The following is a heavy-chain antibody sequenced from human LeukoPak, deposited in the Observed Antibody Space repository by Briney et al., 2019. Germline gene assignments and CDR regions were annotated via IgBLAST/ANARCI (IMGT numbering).Heavy chain of an antibody. CDR3: ARLSDGVVFYYFDY. Sequence: ASETLSLTCTVSGGSISSSSYYWGWIRQPPGKGLEWIGSIYYSGSTYYNPSLKSRVTISVDTSKNQFSLKLSSVTAADTAVYYCARLSDGVVFYYFDYWGQGTLVTVSS. V-gene: IGHV4-39*01. J-gene: IGHJ4*02. CDR2: IYYSGST. CDR1: GGSISSSSYY. D-gene: IGHD3-3*01.